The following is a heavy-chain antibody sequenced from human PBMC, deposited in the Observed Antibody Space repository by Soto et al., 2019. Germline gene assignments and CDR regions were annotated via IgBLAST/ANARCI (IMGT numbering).Heavy chain of an antibody. D-gene: IGHD4-17*01. CDR1: GFTLSRYG. Sequence: GGSLRLSCVASGFTLSRYGMHWVRKVPGKGLQWVAVTSYDGTNKCSPDSVKGRFTISRDNSKNTMYLQMNSLRVEDTAVYYCAKDAAYGGTPLDYWGLGTLVTVPQ. V-gene: IGHV3-30*18. CDR3: AKDAAYGGTPLDY. J-gene: IGHJ4*02. CDR2: TSYDGTNK.